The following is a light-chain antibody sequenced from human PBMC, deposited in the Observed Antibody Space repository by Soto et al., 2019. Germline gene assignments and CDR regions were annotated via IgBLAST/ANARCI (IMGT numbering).Light chain of an antibody. V-gene: IGKV1-33*01. CDR1: QEITTL. J-gene: IGKJ2*01. Sequence: DIQLTQSPSFLSASVGDSVTITCQASQEITTLLNWYHRRPGKAPKLLISDASILQAGVPSRFRGSGTGTRFIFTITSLQPEDVGRYYCQQYENVPTFGQGTEVGI. CDR3: QQYENVPT. CDR2: DAS.